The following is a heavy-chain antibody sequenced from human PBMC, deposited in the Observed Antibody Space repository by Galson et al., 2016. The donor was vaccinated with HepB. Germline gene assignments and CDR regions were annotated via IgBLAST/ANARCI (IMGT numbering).Heavy chain of an antibody. J-gene: IGHJ6*04. CDR3: ARGTTNYDFWSGTEYYYYYALDV. Sequence: TLSLTCTVSGGSISSGTYYWSWIRQPAGKRLEWSGRIYPSGSTNYNPSLKSRVTISADTSKKQFALKLSSVTAADTAVYYCARGTTNYDFWSGTEYYYYYALDVWGKGTTVTVSS. CDR2: IYPSGST. D-gene: IGHD3-3*01. CDR1: GGSISSGTYY. V-gene: IGHV4-61*02.